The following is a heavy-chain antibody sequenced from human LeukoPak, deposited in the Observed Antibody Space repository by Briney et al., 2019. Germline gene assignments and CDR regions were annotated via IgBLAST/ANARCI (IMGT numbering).Heavy chain of an antibody. CDR3: AREGRDRRSWVGELSGLDY. J-gene: IGHJ4*02. D-gene: IGHD3-10*01. Sequence: ASVKVSCKASGYTFTSYGISWVRQAPGQGLEWMGWISAYNGNTNYAQKLQGRVTMTTDTSTSTAYMELRSLRSDDTAVYYCAREGRDRRSWVGELSGLDYWGQGTLVTVSS. CDR1: GYTFTSYG. CDR2: ISAYNGNT. V-gene: IGHV1-18*01.